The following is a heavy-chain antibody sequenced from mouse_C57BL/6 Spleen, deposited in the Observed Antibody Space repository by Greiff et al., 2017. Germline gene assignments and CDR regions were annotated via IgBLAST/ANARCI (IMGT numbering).Heavy chain of an antibody. CDR2: ISYDGSN. CDR1: GYSITSGYY. J-gene: IGHJ1*03. Sequence: DVKLQESGPGLVKPSQSLSLTCSVTGYSITSGYYWNWIRQFPGNKLEWMGYISYDGSNNYNPSLKNRISITRDTSKNQFFLKLNSVTTEDTATYYCARGMVYWYFDVWGTGTTVTVSS. CDR3: ARGMVYWYFDV. D-gene: IGHD2-3*01. V-gene: IGHV3-6*01.